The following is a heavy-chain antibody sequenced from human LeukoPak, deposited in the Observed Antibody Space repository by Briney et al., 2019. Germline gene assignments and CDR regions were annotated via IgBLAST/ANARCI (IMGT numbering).Heavy chain of an antibody. CDR1: GFTFSSYS. CDR3: ARAAVAGPGDV. V-gene: IGHV3-7*04. CDR2: IKPDGGEK. J-gene: IGHJ6*02. Sequence: GGSLRLSCAASGFTFSSYSMTWVRQAPGKGLEWVANIKPDGGEKYYVDSLKGRITVSRDNAENSVYLQINSLRVEDTAVYYCARAAVAGPGDVWGQGTTVTVSS. D-gene: IGHD6-19*01.